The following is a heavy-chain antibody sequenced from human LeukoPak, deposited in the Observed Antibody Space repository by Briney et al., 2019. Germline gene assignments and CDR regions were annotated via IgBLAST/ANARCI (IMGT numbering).Heavy chain of an antibody. Sequence: GRSLRLSCAASGFTFSSYWMHWVRQAPGKGLVWVSRINSDGSSTMYADSVKGRFTISRDNAKNSLYLQMNSLRAEDTAVYYCARDSDFDYYMDVWGKGTTVTVSS. V-gene: IGHV3-74*03. CDR2: INSDGSST. CDR1: GFTFSSYW. CDR3: ARDSDFDYYMDV. J-gene: IGHJ6*03.